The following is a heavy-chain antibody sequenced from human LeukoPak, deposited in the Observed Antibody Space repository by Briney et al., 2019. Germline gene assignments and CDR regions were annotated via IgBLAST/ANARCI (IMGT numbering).Heavy chain of an antibody. D-gene: IGHD6-6*01. CDR3: ARGYGSSRGWY. CDR1: GFTFSSYA. Sequence: PGGSLRLSCAASGFTFSSYAMSWVRQASGKGLERVSAISGSGGGTYYADFVKGRFTISRDNAKNTLYLQMNSLRAEDTAVYYCARGYGSSRGWYWGQGTLVTVSS. V-gene: IGHV3-23*01. CDR2: ISGSGGGT. J-gene: IGHJ4*02.